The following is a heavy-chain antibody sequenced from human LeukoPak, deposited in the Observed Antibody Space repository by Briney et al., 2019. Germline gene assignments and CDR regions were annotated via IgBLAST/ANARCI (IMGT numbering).Heavy chain of an antibody. CDR2: ISAYNGNA. CDR1: GYTFTSYG. Sequence: ASVKVSCKASGYTFTSYGISWVRQAPGQGLEWVGWISAYNGNANYAQKLQGRVTMTTDTSTSTAYMELRSLRSDDTAVCYCARDRDYYYYGMDVWGQGTTVTVSS. J-gene: IGHJ6*02. CDR3: ARDRDYYYYGMDV. D-gene: IGHD5-24*01. V-gene: IGHV1-18*01.